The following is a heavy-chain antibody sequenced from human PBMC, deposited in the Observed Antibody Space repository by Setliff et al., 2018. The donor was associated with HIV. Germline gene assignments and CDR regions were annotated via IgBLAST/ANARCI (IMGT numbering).Heavy chain of an antibody. CDR3: ARRGRDGVFIMFATGFDP. V-gene: IGHV4-39*01. Sequence: PSETLSLTCSVSGGSISSSTYYWGWIRQPPGKGLEWIGDIFYTGSTYYSPSLKSRVAISVDTSENQFSLKLNSVTAADTAVYYCARRGRDGVFIMFATGFDPWGQGALVTVSS. CDR1: GGSISSSTYY. D-gene: IGHD2-8*01. CDR2: IFYTGST. J-gene: IGHJ5*02.